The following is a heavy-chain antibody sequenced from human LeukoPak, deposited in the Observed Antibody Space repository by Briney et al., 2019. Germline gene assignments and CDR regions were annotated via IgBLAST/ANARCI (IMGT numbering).Heavy chain of an antibody. J-gene: IGHJ4*02. CDR3: ARVWYARGSFDY. V-gene: IGHV3-48*01. CDR1: GFTFSSYA. CDR2: ISSSSTI. Sequence: GGSLRLSCAASGFTFSSYAMSWVRQAPGKGLEWVSYISSSSTIYYADSVKGRFTISRDNAKNSLYLQMNSLRAEDTAVYYCARVWYARGSFDYWGQGTLVTVSS. D-gene: IGHD2-8*01.